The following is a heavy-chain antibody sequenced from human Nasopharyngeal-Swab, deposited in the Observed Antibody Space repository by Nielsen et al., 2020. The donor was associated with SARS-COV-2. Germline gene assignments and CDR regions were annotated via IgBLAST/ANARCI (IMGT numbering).Heavy chain of an antibody. CDR1: GYTFTSYY. Sequence: ASVKVSCKASGYTFTSYYMHWVRQAPGQGLEWMGIINPSGGSTSYAQKFQDRVTMTRDTSTSTVYMELSSLRSEDTAVYYCARELTALYGMDVWGQGTTVTVSS. CDR3: ARELTALYGMDV. V-gene: IGHV1-46*01. CDR2: INPSGGST. D-gene: IGHD1-20*01. J-gene: IGHJ6*02.